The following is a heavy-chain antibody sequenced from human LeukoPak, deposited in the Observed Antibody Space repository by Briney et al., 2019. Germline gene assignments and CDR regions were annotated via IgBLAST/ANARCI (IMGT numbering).Heavy chain of an antibody. D-gene: IGHD3-9*01. J-gene: IGHJ6*03. Sequence: GGSLRLSCAASGFTFSSYSMNWVRQAPGKGLEWVSSISSSSSYIYYADSVKGRFTISRDNAKNSLYLQMNSLRAEDTAVYYCARVDVLRYFDWLLPNYYYYYMDVWGKGTTVTVSS. CDR2: ISSSSSYI. CDR1: GFTFSSYS. V-gene: IGHV3-21*06. CDR3: ARVDVLRYFDWLLPNYYYYYMDV.